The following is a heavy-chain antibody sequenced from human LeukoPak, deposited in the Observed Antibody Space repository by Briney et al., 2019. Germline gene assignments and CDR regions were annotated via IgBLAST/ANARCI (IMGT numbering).Heavy chain of an antibody. J-gene: IGHJ6*04. Sequence: SPTLSLTLAICGDSVSINSAAWDWVRQSPSRGLEWLGSTYYRSKWYNDYAVSVKSRITLNPDTSKNQFSLRLNSVAPEDTAWYYCARVPRISHYGMDVWGKGTTVTVSS. CDR3: ARVPRISHYGMDV. V-gene: IGHV6-1*01. D-gene: IGHD1-14*01. CDR1: GDSVSINSAA. CDR2: TYYRSKWYN.